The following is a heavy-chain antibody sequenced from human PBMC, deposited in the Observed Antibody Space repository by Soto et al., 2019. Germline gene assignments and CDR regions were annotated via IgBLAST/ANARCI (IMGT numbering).Heavy chain of an antibody. J-gene: IGHJ4*02. V-gene: IGHV1-46*03. Sequence: ASVKVSCKASGYTFTSYYMHWVRQAPGQGLEWMGIINPSGGSTSYAQKFQGRVTMTRDTSTSTVYMELSSLRSEDTAVYYCARPSEYCSGSSCYLFDYWGEGTLVTISS. CDR1: GYTFTSYY. CDR3: ARPSEYCSGSSCYLFDY. CDR2: INPSGGST. D-gene: IGHD2-15*01.